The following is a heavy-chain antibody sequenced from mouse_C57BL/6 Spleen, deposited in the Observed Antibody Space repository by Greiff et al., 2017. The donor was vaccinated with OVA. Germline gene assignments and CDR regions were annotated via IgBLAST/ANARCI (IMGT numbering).Heavy chain of an antibody. CDR3: AQRITTVVATDYAMDY. J-gene: IGHJ4*01. CDR2: IYPRSGNT. CDR1: GYTFTSYG. D-gene: IGHD1-1*01. V-gene: IGHV1-81*01. Sequence: QVQLQQSGAELARPGASVKLSCKASGYTFTSYGISWVKQRTGQGLEWIGEIYPRSGNTYSNEKFKGKATLTADKSSSTAYMELRSLTSEHSAVYFCAQRITTVVATDYAMDYWGQGTSVTVSA.